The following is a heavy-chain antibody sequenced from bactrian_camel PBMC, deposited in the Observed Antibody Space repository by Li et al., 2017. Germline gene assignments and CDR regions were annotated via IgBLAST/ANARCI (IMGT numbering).Heavy chain of an antibody. J-gene: IGHJ4*01. D-gene: IGHD5*01. CDR2: LHSDGTT. Sequence: HVQLVESGGGSVQAGGSLKLSCAASGYIFSRCPMGWYRQALGKEREWISTLHSDGTTAYTESVKGRFTISKDNHKSVLYLQMNDLKSEDTAMYYCAADRICRGMGWVPVGNYRGQGTQVTVS. CDR3: AADRICRGMGWVPVGNY. V-gene: IGHV3S53*01. CDR1: GYIFSRCP.